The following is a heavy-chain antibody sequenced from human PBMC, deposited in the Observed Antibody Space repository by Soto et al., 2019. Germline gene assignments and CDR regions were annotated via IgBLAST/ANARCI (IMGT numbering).Heavy chain of an antibody. CDR3: AKAGSRNYYYYGMDV. D-gene: IGHD3-10*01. Sequence: GGSLRLSCAASGFTFSSYVMSWVRQAPGKGLEWVSAISGSGGNTYYADSVKGRFTISRDNSKNTLYLQMNSLRAEDTAVYYCAKAGSRNYYYYGMDVWGQGTTVTVSS. CDR2: ISGSGGNT. CDR1: GFTFSSYV. J-gene: IGHJ6*02. V-gene: IGHV3-23*01.